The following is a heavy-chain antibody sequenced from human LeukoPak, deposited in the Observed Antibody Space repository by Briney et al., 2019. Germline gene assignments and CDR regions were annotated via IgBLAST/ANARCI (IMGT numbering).Heavy chain of an antibody. V-gene: IGHV1-69*05. D-gene: IGHD5-12*01. J-gene: IGHJ4*02. CDR1: GGTFSSYA. CDR2: IIPIFGTA. CDR3: ARETPHYSGYEGHFDY. Sequence: SVKVSCKASGGTFSSYANSWVRQAPGQGLEWMGGIIPIFGTANYAQKFQGRVTITTDESTSTAYMELSSLRSEDTAVYYCARETPHYSGYEGHFDYWGQGTLVTVSS.